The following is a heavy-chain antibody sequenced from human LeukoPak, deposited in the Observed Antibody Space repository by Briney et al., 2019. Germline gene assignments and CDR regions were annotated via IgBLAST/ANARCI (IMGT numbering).Heavy chain of an antibody. D-gene: IGHD4-11*01. V-gene: IGHV4-59*01. Sequence: SETLSLTCTVPGGSISSYYWSWIRQPPGKGLEWIGYIYYSGSTNYNPSLKSRVTISVDTSKNQFSLKLSSVTAADTAVYYCASSGSGYYSNYGWYFDLWGRGTLVTVSS. CDR3: ASSGSGYYSNYGWYFDL. CDR2: IYYSGST. J-gene: IGHJ2*01. CDR1: GGSISSYY.